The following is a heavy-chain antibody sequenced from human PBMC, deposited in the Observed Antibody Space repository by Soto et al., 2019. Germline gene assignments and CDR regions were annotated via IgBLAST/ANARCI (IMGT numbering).Heavy chain of an antibody. V-gene: IGHV5-51*01. D-gene: IGHD3-22*01. CDR2: IYPGDSDT. J-gene: IGHJ6*02. Sequence: PGESLKISCKGSGYSFTSYWIGWVRQMPGKGLEWMGIIYPGDSDTRYSPSFQGQVTITADKSISTAYLQWSSLKASDTAMYYCARHFPYYYDSSGPQGVYYYGMDVWGQGTTVTVSS. CDR1: GYSFTSYW. CDR3: ARHFPYYYDSSGPQGVYYYGMDV.